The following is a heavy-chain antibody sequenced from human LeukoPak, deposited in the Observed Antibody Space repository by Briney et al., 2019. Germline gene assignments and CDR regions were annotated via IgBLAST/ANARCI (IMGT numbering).Heavy chain of an antibody. CDR3: ARARDAYFDY. Sequence: ASVKISCKASGYTFTSYYMHWVRQAPGQGIEWMGWINPNSGGTNYAQKFQGRVTMTRDTSISTAYMELSRLRSDDTAVYYCARARDAYFDYWGQGTLVTVSS. V-gene: IGHV1-2*02. CDR1: GYTFTSYY. J-gene: IGHJ4*02. CDR2: INPNSGGT.